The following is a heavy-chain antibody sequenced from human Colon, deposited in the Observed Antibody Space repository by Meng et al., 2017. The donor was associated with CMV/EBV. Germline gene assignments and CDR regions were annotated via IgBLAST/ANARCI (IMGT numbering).Heavy chain of an antibody. Sequence: GESLKISCTASGFTFGDYAMSWVRQAPGKGLEWVGFIRSKAYGGTTEYAASVKGRFTISRDDSKSIAYLQMNSLKTEDTAVYYCTRDYGDYVAEYYYYGMDVWGQGTTVTVSS. CDR1: GFTFGDYA. CDR2: IRSKAYGGTT. CDR3: TRDYGDYVAEYYYYGMDV. V-gene: IGHV3-49*04. D-gene: IGHD4-17*01. J-gene: IGHJ6*02.